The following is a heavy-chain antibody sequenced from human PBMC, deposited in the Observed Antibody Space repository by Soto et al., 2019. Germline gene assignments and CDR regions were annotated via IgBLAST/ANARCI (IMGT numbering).Heavy chain of an antibody. CDR2: TYYRSKWYN. CDR1: GDSVSSNSAA. CDR3: ARDLKAALSGAFDI. V-gene: IGHV6-1*01. Sequence: KQSQTLSLTCAISGDSVSSNSAAWNWIRQSPSRGLEWLGRTYYRSKWYNDYAVSVKSRITINPDTSKNQFSLQLNSVTPEDTAVYYCARDLKAALSGAFDIWGQGTMVTVSS. J-gene: IGHJ3*02. D-gene: IGHD2-15*01.